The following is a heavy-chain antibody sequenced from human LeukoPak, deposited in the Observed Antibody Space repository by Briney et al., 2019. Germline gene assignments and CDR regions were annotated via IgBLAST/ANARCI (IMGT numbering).Heavy chain of an antibody. CDR1: GFTFSSYD. D-gene: IGHD2-21*02. CDR2: ISYDGSNK. Sequence: GRSLRLSCAASGFTFSSYDMHWVRQAPGKGLEWVAVISYDGSNKYYADSVKGRFTSSRDISKNTLYLQMNSLRAEDTAVYYCAKDFKHIVVVTAPLGGFDYWGQGTLVTVSS. V-gene: IGHV3-30*18. CDR3: AKDFKHIVVVTAPLGGFDY. J-gene: IGHJ4*02.